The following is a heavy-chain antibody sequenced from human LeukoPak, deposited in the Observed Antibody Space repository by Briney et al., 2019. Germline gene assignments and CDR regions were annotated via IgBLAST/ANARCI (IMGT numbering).Heavy chain of an antibody. Sequence: GGSLRLSCAASGFTFSSYGVHWVRQAPGKGLEWVAVIWYDGSNKYYADSVKGRFTISRDNSKNTLYLQMNSLRAEDTAVYYCAKGVGATSNWGQGTLVTVSS. D-gene: IGHD1-26*01. CDR1: GFTFSSYG. CDR2: IWYDGSNK. V-gene: IGHV3-33*06. J-gene: IGHJ4*02. CDR3: AKGVGATSN.